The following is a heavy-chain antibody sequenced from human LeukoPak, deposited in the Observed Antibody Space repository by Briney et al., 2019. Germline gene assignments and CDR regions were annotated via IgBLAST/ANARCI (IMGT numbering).Heavy chain of an antibody. CDR1: GFTFSSSA. J-gene: IGHJ4*02. D-gene: IGHD6-19*01. V-gene: IGHV3-30-3*01. Sequence: GGSLRLSCAASGFTFSSSAMSWVRQAPGKGLEWVAVILYDGSNKYYADSVKGRFTISRDNSQNTLSLQMSSLRTDDTAVYYCGRDRAYSSGWTEFDYWGQGTLVTVSS. CDR2: ILYDGSNK. CDR3: GRDRAYSSGWTEFDY.